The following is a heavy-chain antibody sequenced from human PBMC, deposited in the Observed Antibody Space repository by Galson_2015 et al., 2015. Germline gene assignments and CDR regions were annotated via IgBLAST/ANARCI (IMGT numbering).Heavy chain of an antibody. CDR1: GDSVSTHSAA. D-gene: IGHD2-2*03. Sequence: CAISGDSVSTHSAAWNWIRQSPSRGREWLGRTYYKSRWYNDYAVSVRSRITINPDTSKNLFSLHLNSVNPEDTAIYYCASGCSYALDIWGQGTMVTVSS. J-gene: IGHJ3*02. V-gene: IGHV6-1*01. CDR2: TYYKSRWYN. CDR3: ASGCSYALDI.